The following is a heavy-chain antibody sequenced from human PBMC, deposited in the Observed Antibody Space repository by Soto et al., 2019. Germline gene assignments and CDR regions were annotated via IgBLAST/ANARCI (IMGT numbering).Heavy chain of an antibody. Sequence: SETLSLTCTVSVASITNFQWSWIRQPPGKWLEWIGYIYCTGRTYXXPSLTSRVXLSLDTSQIQFXLKLTXLTSADTALYYGVSLTAGDFWCQGTLVTVSS. CDR3: VSLTAGDF. D-gene: IGHD6-13*01. CDR2: IYCTGRT. CDR1: VASITNFQ. J-gene: IGHJ4*02. V-gene: IGHV4-59*08.